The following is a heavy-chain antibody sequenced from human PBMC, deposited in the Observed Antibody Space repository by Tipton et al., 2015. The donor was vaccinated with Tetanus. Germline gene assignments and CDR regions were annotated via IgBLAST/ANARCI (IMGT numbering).Heavy chain of an antibody. J-gene: IGHJ5*02. CDR2: ISNDGSAT. Sequence: SLRLSCEASGFTFSAYYMSWVRQAPGKGLVWVARISNDGSATNYADSVKGRFTISRDNAKDTLYLQMNGLRAEDTAVYYCARKIDSVTTPLLFAPWGQGTLVTVSS. CDR1: GFTFSAYY. D-gene: IGHD4-17*01. V-gene: IGHV3-74*01. CDR3: ARKIDSVTTPLLFAP.